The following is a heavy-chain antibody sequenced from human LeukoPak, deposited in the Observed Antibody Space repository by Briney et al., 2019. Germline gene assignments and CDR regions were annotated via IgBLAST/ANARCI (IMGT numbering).Heavy chain of an antibody. CDR1: GFTFSTYW. CDR3: ATSMAQDVDAFHI. V-gene: IGHV3-7*01. CDR2: IKQDGSEK. Sequence: GGSLRLSCAASGFTFSTYWMSWVRQAPGKGLEWVANIKQDGSEKYYVDSVKGRFTISRDNAKNSLYLQMNNLRAEDTAMFYCATSMAQDVDAFHIWGQGTMVTVSS. J-gene: IGHJ3*02. D-gene: IGHD2-21*01.